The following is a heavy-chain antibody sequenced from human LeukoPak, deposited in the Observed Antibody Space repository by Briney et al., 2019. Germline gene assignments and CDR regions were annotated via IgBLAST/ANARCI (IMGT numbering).Heavy chain of an antibody. CDR1: GYTFTSYY. J-gene: IGHJ4*02. Sequence: ASVKVSCKASGYTFTSYYMHWVRQAPGQGLEWMGIINPSGGSTSYAQKFQGRVTMTRDTSTSTVYMELSSLRSEDTAVYYCARGGPTQYYYDSSGYWFDYWGQGNLVTVSS. CDR2: INPSGGST. D-gene: IGHD3-22*01. CDR3: ARGGPTQYYYDSSGYWFDY. V-gene: IGHV1-46*01.